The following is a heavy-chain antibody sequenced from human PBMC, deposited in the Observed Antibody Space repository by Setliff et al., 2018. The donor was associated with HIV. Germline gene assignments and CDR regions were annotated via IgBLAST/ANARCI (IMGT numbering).Heavy chain of an antibody. CDR3: ARGAGPHYGSGPPLEY. V-gene: IGHV4-4*07. Sequence: SETLSLTCTVSGGSISRYYWRWIRQPAGKGLEWIGRIYPSGNINYNPSLKSRLTMSIDTSKNQFSLKLSSVTATDTAVYYCARGAGPHYGSGPPLEYWCQGIQVTVSS. CDR1: GGSISRYY. D-gene: IGHD3-10*01. CDR2: IYPSGNI. J-gene: IGHJ4*02.